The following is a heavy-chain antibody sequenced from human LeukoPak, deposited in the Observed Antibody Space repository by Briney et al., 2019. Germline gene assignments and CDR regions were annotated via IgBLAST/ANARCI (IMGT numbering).Heavy chain of an antibody. D-gene: IGHD3-22*01. J-gene: IGHJ4*02. CDR1: GYSLSELS. V-gene: IGHV1-24*01. CDR3: AAAPQTYYYDSGDYYSDY. CDR2: FDAEDGKT. Sequence: ASVKVSCKVSGYSLSELSIQWVRQVPGERLERMGGFDAEDGKTIYAQKFQGRVTMTEDTSIDTAYMDLSSLRSEDTAMYYCAAAPQTYYYDSGDYYSDYWGQGTLVTVSS.